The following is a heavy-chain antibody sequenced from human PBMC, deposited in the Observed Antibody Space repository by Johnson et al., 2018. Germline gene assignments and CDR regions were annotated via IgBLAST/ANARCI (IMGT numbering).Heavy chain of an antibody. J-gene: IGHJ3*02. Sequence: QVQLVESGGGVVQXGRSXRLXCAESGLTFSSYGLHWVRQAPVTVLEWVSVIWVDGSKKYFADYVKGRFTIAIDNSKNTLYLQMNSLRVDDTSVYYGEKDDAEDGAFDIWGKGTMVTVAS. D-gene: IGHD5-24*01. CDR3: EKDDAEDGAFDI. CDR1: GLTFSSYG. CDR2: IWVDGSKK. V-gene: IGHV3-33*06.